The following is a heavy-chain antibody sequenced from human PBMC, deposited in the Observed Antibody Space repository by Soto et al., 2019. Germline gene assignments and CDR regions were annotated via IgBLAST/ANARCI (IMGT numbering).Heavy chain of an antibody. J-gene: IGHJ6*01. D-gene: IGHD1-26*01. CDR2: IVGGSGNT. Sequence: MQLVQSGPEVKKPGTSVKVSCKASGFTFSTSAVQRVRQARGQRPEWMGWIVGGSGNTNYTQKSRERVIITRYMSTSTVYMELSSLRSDDTSVYFCAARRSGLYAMDVWGQGTTVTVSS. CDR3: AARRSGLYAMDV. CDR1: GFTFSTSA. V-gene: IGHV1-58*01.